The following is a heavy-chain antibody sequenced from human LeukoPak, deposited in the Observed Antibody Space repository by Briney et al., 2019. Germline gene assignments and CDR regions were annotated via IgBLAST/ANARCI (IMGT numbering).Heavy chain of an antibody. CDR3: AKDFNWHSPNYFDS. V-gene: IGHV3-30*02. Sequence: GGSLRLSCAAPGITFRSYGMHWVRQAPGKGLEWVAFRRYDGTNKYYADSVKGRFTISRDNSKNTLYLQMNGLRAEDTAVYYCAKDFNWHSPNYFDSWGQGTLVTVSS. CDR2: RRYDGTNK. D-gene: IGHD1-7*01. CDR1: GITFRSYG. J-gene: IGHJ4*02.